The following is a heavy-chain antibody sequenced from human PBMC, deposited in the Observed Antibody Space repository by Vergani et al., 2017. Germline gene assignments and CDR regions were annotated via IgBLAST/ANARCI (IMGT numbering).Heavy chain of an antibody. J-gene: IGHJ4*02. V-gene: IGHV3-21*01. CDR3: AIVPVYRFYY. D-gene: IGHD2-2*01. CDR2: ISSSSSYI. Sequence: EVQLVESGGGLVKPGGSLRLSCAASGFTFSSYSMNWVRQAQGKGLEWVSSISSSSSYIYYADSVKGRLTISRDNAKNSLYLQMNSLRAEDTAVYYCAIVPVYRFYYWGQGTLVTVSS. CDR1: GFTFSSYS.